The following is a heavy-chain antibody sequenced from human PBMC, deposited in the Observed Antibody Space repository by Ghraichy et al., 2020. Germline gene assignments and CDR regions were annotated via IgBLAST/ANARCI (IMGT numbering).Heavy chain of an antibody. D-gene: IGHD6-13*01. Sequence: GGSLRLSCAASGFSFSSYAMHWVRQAPGKGLEWVAIIAYDGSNKYYGDSVKGRFTISRDNSKNTLYLQMNSLRDEDTAVYYCARSYSSWYEGFDYWCQGTLVTVSS. V-gene: IGHV3-30-3*01. J-gene: IGHJ4*02. CDR2: IAYDGSNK. CDR3: ARSYSSWYEGFDY. CDR1: GFSFSSYA.